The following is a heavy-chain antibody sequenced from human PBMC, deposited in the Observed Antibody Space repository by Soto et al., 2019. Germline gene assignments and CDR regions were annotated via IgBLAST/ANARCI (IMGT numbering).Heavy chain of an antibody. J-gene: IGHJ4*02. Sequence: SETLSLTCTVSGGSISSYYWSWIRQPPGKGLEWIGYIYYSGSTNYNPSLKSRVTISVDTSKNQFSLKLSSVTAADTAVYYCARDDYGDEFDYWGQGTLVTVSS. D-gene: IGHD4-17*01. CDR1: GGSISSYY. CDR3: ARDDYGDEFDY. CDR2: IYYSGST. V-gene: IGHV4-59*01.